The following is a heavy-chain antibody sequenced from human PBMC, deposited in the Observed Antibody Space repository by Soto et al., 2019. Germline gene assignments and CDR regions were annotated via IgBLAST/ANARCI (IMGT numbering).Heavy chain of an antibody. CDR1: GFTFSFYA. V-gene: IGHV3-23*01. CDR2: IGGNGGST. D-gene: IGHD3-22*01. J-gene: IGHJ4*02. CDR3: AKEGDSSGYSYSQEY. Sequence: GGSLRLSCAASGFTFSFYAMSWVRQAPGKGLEWVSGIGGNGGSTYYADSVKGRFTISRDNSKNTLFLQMNSLRAEDTAVYYCAKEGDSSGYSYSQEYWGQGTPVTVSS.